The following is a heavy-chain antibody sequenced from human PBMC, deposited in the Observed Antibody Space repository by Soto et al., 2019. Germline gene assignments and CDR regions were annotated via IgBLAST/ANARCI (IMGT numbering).Heavy chain of an antibody. Sequence: GGSLRLSCAASGFTFSSYAMHWVRQAPGKGLEWVAVISYDGSNKYYADSVKGRFTISRDNSKNTLYLQMNSLRAEDTAVYYCARENVVPAASNWFDPWGQGTLVTVSS. J-gene: IGHJ5*02. CDR2: ISYDGSNK. CDR3: ARENVVPAASNWFDP. D-gene: IGHD2-2*01. CDR1: GFTFSSYA. V-gene: IGHV3-30-3*01.